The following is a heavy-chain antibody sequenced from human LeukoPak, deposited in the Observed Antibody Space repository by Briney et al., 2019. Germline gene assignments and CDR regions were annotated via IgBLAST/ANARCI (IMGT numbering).Heavy chain of an antibody. V-gene: IGHV3-23*01. D-gene: IGHD3-9*01. J-gene: IGHJ4*02. CDR3: VKASRYFWEFDY. Sequence: GGSLRLSCAASGSTFGTYAMSWVRQDPRKGLEWVSGMNGSGTSIYYADAVKGRFTISRDNSKNTLFLQMNSLRAEDTAVYYCVKASRYFWEFDYWGQGALVTVSS. CDR2: MNGSGTSI. CDR1: GSTFGTYA.